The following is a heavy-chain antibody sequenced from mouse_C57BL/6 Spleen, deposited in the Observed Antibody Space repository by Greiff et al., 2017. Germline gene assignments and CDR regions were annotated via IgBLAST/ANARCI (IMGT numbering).Heavy chain of an antibody. Sequence: VQLKESGPGLVKPSQSLYLTCSVTGYSITSGYYWNWIRQFPGNQLEWMGYISNDGSNNYNPSLKNRISITRDTSKNQFFLKLNSVTTEDTAAYYCARHYYGAYYYAMDYWGQGTSGTVSS. D-gene: IGHD1-1*01. V-gene: IGHV3-6*01. CDR3: ARHYYGAYYYAMDY. CDR2: ISNDGSN. J-gene: IGHJ4*01. CDR1: GYSITSGYY.